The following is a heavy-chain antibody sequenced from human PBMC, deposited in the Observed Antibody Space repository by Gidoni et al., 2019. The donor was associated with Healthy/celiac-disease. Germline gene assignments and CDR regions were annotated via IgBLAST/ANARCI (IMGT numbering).Heavy chain of an antibody. CDR1: GGIVSCYA. CDR3: ARASPDYGDFYYCYYCMDV. Sequence: QAQLGQSGAAVMKPGSSVKVSCMAFGGIVSCYAFCWVRQAPGQGLDWMGRIIPILGIANYAQKYQGRVTITADKSTSTAYMELSSLGSEDTAVYYCARASPDYGDFYYCYYCMDVWGKGTTVTVSS. CDR2: IIPILGIA. J-gene: IGHJ6*03. V-gene: IGHV1-69*04. D-gene: IGHD4-17*01.